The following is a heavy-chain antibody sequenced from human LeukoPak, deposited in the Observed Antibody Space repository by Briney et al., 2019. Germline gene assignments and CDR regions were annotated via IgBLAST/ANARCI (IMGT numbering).Heavy chain of an antibody. Sequence: GGSLRLSCAASGFTFSSYAMSWVRQAPGKGLEWVSGISGSGGNTYYADSVKGRFTISRDNSNNTLYLRMNSLRAEDTAVCYCAKVGATSRWFDPWGQGTLVTVSS. J-gene: IGHJ5*02. V-gene: IGHV3-23*01. CDR2: ISGSGGNT. D-gene: IGHD1-26*01. CDR1: GFTFSSYA. CDR3: AKVGATSRWFDP.